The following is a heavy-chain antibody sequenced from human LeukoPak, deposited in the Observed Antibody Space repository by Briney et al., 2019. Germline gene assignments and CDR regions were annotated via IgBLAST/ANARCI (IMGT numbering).Heavy chain of an antibody. CDR1: GYSFTSYW. V-gene: IGHV5-51*01. CDR2: IYPGDSDT. CDR3: ARRGEAMDPFDY. D-gene: IGHD5-18*01. J-gene: IGHJ4*02. Sequence: GESLKISFKDSGYSFTSYWIGWVRQMPGKGLEWMGIIYPGDSDTRYSPSFQGQVTISADKSINTAYPQWSSLKASDTAIYYCARRGEAMDPFDYWGQGTLVTVSS.